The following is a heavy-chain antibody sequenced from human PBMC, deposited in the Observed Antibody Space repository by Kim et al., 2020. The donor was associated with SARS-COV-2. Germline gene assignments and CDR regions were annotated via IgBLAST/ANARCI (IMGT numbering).Heavy chain of an antibody. D-gene: IGHD5-18*01. J-gene: IGHJ2*01. V-gene: IGHV3-30*02. CDR3: AKRDTAMVYWYFDL. Sequence: AHTVKSPFTISRDKSKNTLYLQMNSLRAEDTAVYYCAKRDTAMVYWYFDLWGRGTLVTVSS.